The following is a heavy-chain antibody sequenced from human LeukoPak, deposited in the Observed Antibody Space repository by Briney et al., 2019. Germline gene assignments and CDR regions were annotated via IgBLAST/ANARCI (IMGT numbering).Heavy chain of an antibody. CDR1: GGSISSYY. V-gene: IGHV4-59*01. J-gene: IGHJ4*02. CDR3: ARAPVLRYFDWSSYYFDY. Sequence: KPSETLSLTCTVSGGSISSYYWSWIRQPPGKGLEWIGYIYYSGSTNYNPSLKSRVAISVDTSKNQFSLRLSSVAAADTAVYYCARAPVLRYFDWSSYYFDYWGQGTLVTVSS. CDR2: IYYSGST. D-gene: IGHD3-9*01.